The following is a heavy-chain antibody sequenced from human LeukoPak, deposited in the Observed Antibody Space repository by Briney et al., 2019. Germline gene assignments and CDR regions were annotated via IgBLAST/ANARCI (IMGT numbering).Heavy chain of an antibody. CDR3: ARDRGSGWYVFDY. CDR1: EFTFSTYA. CDR2: ISASGSST. J-gene: IGHJ4*02. Sequence: PSGGSLRLSCAAPEFTFSTYAMNWVRQAPGKGLGWVSVISASGSSTYYADSVKGRFTISRDNSKDTLYLQMNSLRDEDTAVYYCARDRGSGWYVFDYWGQGTLVTVSS. V-gene: IGHV3-23*01. D-gene: IGHD6-19*01.